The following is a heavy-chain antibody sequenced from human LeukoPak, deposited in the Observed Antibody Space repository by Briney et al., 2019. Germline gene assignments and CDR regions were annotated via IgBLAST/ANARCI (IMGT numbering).Heavy chain of an antibody. J-gene: IGHJ4*02. CDR2: IYSGAST. V-gene: IGHV3-53*01. CDR1: GFTVSRNY. D-gene: IGHD5-18*01. CDR3: ARGGFNYDSYHFDY. Sequence: GGSLRLSCAASGFTVSRNYMNWVRQAPGKGLEWVSVIYSGASTHHADSVKGRFTISRDNSKNTVYLQMVSLRAEDTAVYYCARGGFNYDSYHFDYWGQGTLVTVSS.